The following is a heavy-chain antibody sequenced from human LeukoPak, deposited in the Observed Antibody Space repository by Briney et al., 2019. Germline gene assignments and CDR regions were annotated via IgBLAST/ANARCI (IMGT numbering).Heavy chain of an antibody. CDR3: TTTTVTAWLNALDI. CDR2: IVSETDGGTT. D-gene: IGHD2-21*02. J-gene: IGHJ3*02. CDR1: GFTFSKAW. V-gene: IGHV3-15*04. Sequence: GESLRLSCAASGFTFSKAWMSWVRQAPGKGLEWVGRIVSETDGGTTHYAAPVKGRFIISRDDSNNTLYLQMNSLKTEDTAVYYCTTTTVTAWLNALDIWGQGTMVTVSS.